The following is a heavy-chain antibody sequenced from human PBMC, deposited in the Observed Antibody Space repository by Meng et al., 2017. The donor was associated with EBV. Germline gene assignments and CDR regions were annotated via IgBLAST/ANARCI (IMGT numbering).Heavy chain of an antibody. CDR2: MNPNSGNT. D-gene: IGHD2-15*01. Sequence: QVELVKSGAEVKKPGASVKVSCKASGYTFTSYDINWVRQATGQGLEWMGWMNPNSGNTGYAQKFQGRVTMTRNTSISTAYMELSSLRSEDTAVYYCARGRGVYCSGGSCYPGWFDPWGQGTLVTVSS. V-gene: IGHV1-8*01. J-gene: IGHJ5*02. CDR1: GYTFTSYD. CDR3: ARGRGVYCSGGSCYPGWFDP.